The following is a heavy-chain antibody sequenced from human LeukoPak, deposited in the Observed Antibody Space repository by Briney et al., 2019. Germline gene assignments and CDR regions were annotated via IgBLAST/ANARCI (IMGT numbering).Heavy chain of an antibody. Sequence: ASVKVSCKVSGHTLTDLSMHWVRQAPGKGLEWMGGFDPEDGETIYAQKFQGRVTMTEDTSTDTAYMELGSLRSEDTPVYYCATYRFGELKSFDYWGQGTLVTVSS. CDR3: ATYRFGELKSFDY. CDR1: GHTLTDLS. V-gene: IGHV1-24*01. D-gene: IGHD3-10*01. CDR2: FDPEDGET. J-gene: IGHJ4*02.